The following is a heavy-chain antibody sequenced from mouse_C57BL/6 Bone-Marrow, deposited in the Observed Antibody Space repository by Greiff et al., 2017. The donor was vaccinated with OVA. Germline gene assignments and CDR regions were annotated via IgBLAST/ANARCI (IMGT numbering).Heavy chain of an antibody. CDR1: GYAFSSSW. CDR3: ARFTGFNY. D-gene: IGHD1-1*01. V-gene: IGHV1-82*01. CDR2: IYPGDGDT. Sequence: QVQLKESGPELVKPGASVKISCKASGYAFSSSWMNWVKQRPGKGLEWIGRIYPGDGDTTYNGKFKGKATLTADKSSSTAYMQLSSLTSEDSAVYFCARFTGFNYWGQGTTLTVSS. J-gene: IGHJ2*01.